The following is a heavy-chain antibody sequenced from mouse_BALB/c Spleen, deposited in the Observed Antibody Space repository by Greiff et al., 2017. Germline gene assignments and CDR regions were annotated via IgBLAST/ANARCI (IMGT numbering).Heavy chain of an antibody. V-gene: IGHV5-6-4*01. CDR1: GFTFSSYT. Sequence: EVQGVESGGGLVKPGGSLKLSCAASGFTFSSYTMSWVRQTPEKRLEWVATISSGGSYTYYPDSVKGRFTISRDNAKNTLYLQMSSLKSEDTAMYYCTRAEDGYGAMDYWGQGTSVTVSS. J-gene: IGHJ4*01. CDR2: ISSGGSYT. CDR3: TRAEDGYGAMDY. D-gene: IGHD1-2*01.